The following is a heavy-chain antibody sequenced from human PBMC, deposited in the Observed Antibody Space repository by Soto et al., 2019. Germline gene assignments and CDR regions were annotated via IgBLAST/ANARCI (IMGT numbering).Heavy chain of an antibody. CDR2: IYHSGST. V-gene: IGHV4-38-2*01. Sequence: PETLSLTGAVSGYSISSGYYWGWIRQPPGKGLEWIGSIYHSGSTYYNPSLKSRVMMSVDTSKKQFSLKLRSVTAADTAVYYCVRDGTKTLRDWFDPWGQGISVTVSS. J-gene: IGHJ5*02. CDR1: GYSISSGYY. CDR3: VRDGTKTLRDWFDP. D-gene: IGHD1-1*01.